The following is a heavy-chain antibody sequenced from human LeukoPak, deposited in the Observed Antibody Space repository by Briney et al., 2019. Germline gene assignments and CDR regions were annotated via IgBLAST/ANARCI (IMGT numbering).Heavy chain of an antibody. CDR3: VRERSDAVAKYYYNVMDV. J-gene: IGHJ6*04. D-gene: IGHD2-15*01. CDR1: GFAFTNYW. V-gene: IGHV3-7*03. Sequence: PGGSLRLSCIASGFAFTNYWMSWVRQAPGKGLEWVANIKEDGSETYYVDSVKGRFTISRDNAKHSLFLQMNSLRVEDTAVYYCVRERSDAVAKYYYNVMDVWGKGTTVTVPS. CDR2: IKEDGSET.